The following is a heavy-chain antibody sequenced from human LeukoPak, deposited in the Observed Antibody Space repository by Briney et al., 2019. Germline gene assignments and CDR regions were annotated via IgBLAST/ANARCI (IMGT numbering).Heavy chain of an antibody. CDR2: ISGSGGST. CDR3: AKDSYYDSLTGYEDY. V-gene: IGHV3-23*01. CDR1: GFTHSCYA. J-gene: IGHJ4*02. D-gene: IGHD3-9*01. Sequence: GSLSHSCVASGFTHSCYAMSWLRQAPGKGLAWVSAISGSGGSTYYADSMKGRFTISRDNSKNTLYLQMNSLRAEDTAVYYCAKDSYYDSLTGYEDYWGQRTLVTVS.